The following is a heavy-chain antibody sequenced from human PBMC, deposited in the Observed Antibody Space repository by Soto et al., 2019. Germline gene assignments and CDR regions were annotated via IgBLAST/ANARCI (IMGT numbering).Heavy chain of an antibody. D-gene: IGHD3-3*01. CDR1: GGSVSGYY. CDR3: ARGREYYDFWSGYSSGYYGMDV. J-gene: IGHJ6*02. Sequence: SETLSLTCAVYGGSVSGYYWSWIRQPPGKGLEWIGEINHSGSTNYNPPLKSRVTISVDTSKNQFSLKLSSVTAADTAVYYCARGREYYDFWSGYSSGYYGMDVWGQGTTVTVSS. CDR2: INHSGST. V-gene: IGHV4-34*01.